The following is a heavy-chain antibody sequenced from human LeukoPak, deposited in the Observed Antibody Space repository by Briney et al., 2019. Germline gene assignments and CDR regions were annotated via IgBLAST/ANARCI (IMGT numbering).Heavy chain of an antibody. CDR3: ARARNDYGDPGDY. CDR1: GFTFSAYA. CDR2: ISSSSSTI. Sequence: GGSLRLSCEASGFTFSAYAMTWVRQAPGKGLEWVSYISSSSSTIYYADSVKGRFTISRDNAKNSLYLQMNSLRDEDTAVYYCARARNDYGDPGDYWGQGTLVTVSS. J-gene: IGHJ4*02. V-gene: IGHV3-48*02. D-gene: IGHD4-17*01.